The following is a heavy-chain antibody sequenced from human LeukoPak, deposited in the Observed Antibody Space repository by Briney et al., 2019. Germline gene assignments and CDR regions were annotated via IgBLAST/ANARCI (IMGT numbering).Heavy chain of an antibody. CDR2: IKQDGSEK. D-gene: IGHD5-18*01. CDR3: AREGSYGLDY. CDR1: GFTFSNYW. Sequence: GGSLRLSCAASGFTFSNYWMSWVRQAPGKGLEWVANIKQDGSEKNYVNSVKGRFTISRDNAKNSLYLQMNSLRAEDTAVYYCAREGSYGLDYWGQGTLVTVSS. V-gene: IGHV3-7*01. J-gene: IGHJ4*02.